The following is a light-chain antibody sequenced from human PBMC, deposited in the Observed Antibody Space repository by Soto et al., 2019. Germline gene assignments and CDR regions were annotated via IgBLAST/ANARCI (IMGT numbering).Light chain of an antibody. CDR3: QQYNNWPLT. CDR2: GAS. Sequence: EIVMAQSPATLSVSPGERATLSCRASQSVSSTLAWYQQKPCHAPWLLIYGASTRATGVPARFSGSGSGTEFTLTISSLQSEDFAVYYCQQYNNWPLTFGGGTKVEI. V-gene: IGKV3-15*01. CDR1: QSVSST. J-gene: IGKJ4*01.